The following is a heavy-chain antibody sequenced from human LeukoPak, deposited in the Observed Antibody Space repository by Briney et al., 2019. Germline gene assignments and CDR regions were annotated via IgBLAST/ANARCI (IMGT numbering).Heavy chain of an antibody. CDR1: GYTFTSYG. D-gene: IGHD3-3*01. V-gene: IGHV1-18*01. CDR2: ISAYNGNT. Sequence: ASVKVSCKASGYTFTSYGISWVRQAPGQGLEWMGWISAYNGNTNYAQKLQGRVTMTTDTSTSTAYMELRRLRSDDTGVYYCARSINDFWSGYYTYNSFDPWGQGTLVTVSS. CDR3: ARSINDFWSGYYTYNSFDP. J-gene: IGHJ5*02.